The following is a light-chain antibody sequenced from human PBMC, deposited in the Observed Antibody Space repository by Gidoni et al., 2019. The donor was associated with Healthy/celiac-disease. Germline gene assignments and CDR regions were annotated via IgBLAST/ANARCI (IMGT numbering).Light chain of an antibody. Sequence: SYELTQPPSVSVSPGQTASITCSGDKLGDKYACWYQQKPGQSPVLVIYKDNKRPPGIPERFSGSNSGNTATLTISGTQAMDEADYYCQAWDSSTGVFGGGTKLTVL. J-gene: IGLJ2*01. CDR1: KLGDKY. CDR3: QAWDSSTGV. V-gene: IGLV3-1*01. CDR2: KDN.